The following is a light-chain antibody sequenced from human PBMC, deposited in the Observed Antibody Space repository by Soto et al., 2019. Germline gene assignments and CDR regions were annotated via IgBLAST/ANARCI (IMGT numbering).Light chain of an antibody. CDR2: AAS. J-gene: IGKJ1*01. CDR1: QSVSSY. V-gene: IGKV1-39*01. CDR3: QQYSTYPRT. Sequence: IQLTQPPSSVSASVGDGVTITCRASQSVSSYLNWYQHKPGKAPKLLIYAASSLQTGVPSRFSGSGSGTDFTLTISSLQPEDFATYYCQQYSTYPRTFGQGTKVDIK.